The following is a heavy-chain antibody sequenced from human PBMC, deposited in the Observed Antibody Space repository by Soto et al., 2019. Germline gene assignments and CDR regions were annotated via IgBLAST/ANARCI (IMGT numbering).Heavy chain of an antibody. Sequence: PGESLKISCKGSGYSFTSYWIGWVRQMPGKGLEWMGIIYPGDSDTRYSPSFQGQVTTSADKSISTAYLQWSSLKASDTAMYYCARSSGSGSYYNIYYGMDVWGQGTTVTVSS. CDR2: IYPGDSDT. D-gene: IGHD3-10*01. V-gene: IGHV5-51*01. CDR3: ARSSGSGSYYNIYYGMDV. CDR1: GYSFTSYW. J-gene: IGHJ6*02.